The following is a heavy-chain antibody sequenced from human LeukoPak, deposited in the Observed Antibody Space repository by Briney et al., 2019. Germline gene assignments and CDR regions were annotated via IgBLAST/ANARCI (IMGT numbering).Heavy chain of an antibody. CDR2: IYPGDSDT. D-gene: IGHD3-9*01. J-gene: IGHJ4*02. CDR1: GYSFTSYW. CDR3: ARRVTRYDILTGYYDY. Sequence: GESLKISCKGSGYSFTSYWIGWGRPMPGEGLEWMGIIYPGDSDTIYSPSIQGQVTISADKSLNTAYLQWSSVKASDTAMYYCARRVTRYDILTGYYDYGGQGPLVTVSS. V-gene: IGHV5-51*01.